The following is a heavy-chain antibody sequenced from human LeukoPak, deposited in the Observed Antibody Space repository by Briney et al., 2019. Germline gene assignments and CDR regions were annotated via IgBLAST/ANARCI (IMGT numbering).Heavy chain of an antibody. CDR2: ISGSGGST. CDR1: GFTFSSYA. Sequence: GGSLRLSCAASGFTFSSYAMSWVRQAPGKGLEWVSAISGSGGSTYYADSVKGRFTISRDNSKNTLYLQMNSLRAEDTAVYYCAKDLESGYCSGGSCPGGYFDYWGQGTLVTVSS. D-gene: IGHD2-15*01. V-gene: IGHV3-23*01. J-gene: IGHJ4*02. CDR3: AKDLESGYCSGGSCPGGYFDY.